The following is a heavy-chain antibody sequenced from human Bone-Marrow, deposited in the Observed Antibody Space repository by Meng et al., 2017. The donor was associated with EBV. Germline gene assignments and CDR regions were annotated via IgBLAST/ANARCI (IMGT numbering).Heavy chain of an antibody. Sequence: VQVVKSGAEGKKPGASGKVSCKGYGYTFTGYLRNWVRQAPGQGLEWMGRINPNSGGTNYAQKFQGRVTMTRDTSISTAYMELSRLRSDDTAVYYCARGGYSNSKYDYWGQGTLVTVSS. V-gene: IGHV1-2*06. CDR2: INPNSGGT. CDR1: GYTFTGYL. J-gene: IGHJ4*02. CDR3: ARGGYSNSKYDY. D-gene: IGHD5-18*01.